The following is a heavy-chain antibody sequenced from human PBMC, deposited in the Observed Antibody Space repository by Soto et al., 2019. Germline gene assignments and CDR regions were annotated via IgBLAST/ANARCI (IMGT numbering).Heavy chain of an antibody. CDR2: ISGLSATT. Sequence: DVVLVNSGGGFVRPGESLRLSCGASGFRFTSFGMNWVRQGPGKGLEWLSYISGLSATTYYADSVRGRFTVSRDNDMNLLFLQLNNLRDDDTAVYYCTRGGAARLDYWGQGSRVVVSS. CDR3: TRGGAARLDY. D-gene: IGHD2-15*01. J-gene: IGHJ4*02. CDR1: GFRFTSFG. V-gene: IGHV3-48*02.